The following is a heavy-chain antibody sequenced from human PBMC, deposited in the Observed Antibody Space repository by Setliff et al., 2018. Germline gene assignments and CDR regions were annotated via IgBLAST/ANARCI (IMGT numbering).Heavy chain of an antibody. CDR1: GFSFSGYE. Sequence: PGGSLRLSCAASGFSFSGYEMSWVRQAPGKGLEWISYIGSSGNTIYYADSVKGRFTISRDNAKNSLYLQMNSLRAEDTAVYYCARVLSRGYWGQGTLVTVSS. V-gene: IGHV3-48*03. J-gene: IGHJ4*02. CDR3: ARVLSRGY. CDR2: IGSSGNTI.